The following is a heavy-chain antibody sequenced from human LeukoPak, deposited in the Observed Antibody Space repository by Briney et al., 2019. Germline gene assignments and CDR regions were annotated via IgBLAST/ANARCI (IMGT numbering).Heavy chain of an antibody. CDR2: INPNSGGT. V-gene: IGHV1-2*02. J-gene: IGHJ4*02. D-gene: IGHD1-26*01. Sequence: ASVKVSCKASGYTFTGYYMHWVRQAPGQGLEWMGWINPNSGGTNYAQKFQGRVTMTRDTSISTAYMELSRLRSDDTAVYYCARGPASRREGFDYWGQGTLVTVSS. CDR3: ARGPASRREGFDY. CDR1: GYTFTGYY.